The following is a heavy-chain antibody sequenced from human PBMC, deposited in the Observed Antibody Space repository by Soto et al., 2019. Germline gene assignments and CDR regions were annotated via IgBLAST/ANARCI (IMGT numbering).Heavy chain of an antibody. V-gene: IGHV1-2*02. J-gene: IGHJ5*02. CDR2: INPNSGDT. D-gene: IGHD2-15*01. CDR3: ARDGVALGFDP. Sequence: SVKVSCKASGYSCTVYYIHWVLQAPGQGLEWMGYINPNSGDTRYAQDLQGRVTMTRDTSINTASMELRRLTSDDTAVYYCARDGVALGFDPWGQGTLVTVSS. CDR1: GYSCTVYY.